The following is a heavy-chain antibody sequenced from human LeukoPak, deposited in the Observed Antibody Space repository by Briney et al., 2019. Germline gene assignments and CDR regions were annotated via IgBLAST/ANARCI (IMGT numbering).Heavy chain of an antibody. CDR1: GFTFSSYS. V-gene: IGHV3-21*01. CDR2: ISSSSSYI. J-gene: IGHJ4*02. CDR3: ARDLVGAAFFDY. Sequence: GGSLRLSCAASGFTFSSYSMNWVRQAPGKGLEWVSSISSSSSYIYYADSVKGRFTISRGNAKNSLYLQMNSLRAEDTAVYYCARDLVGAAFFDYWGQGTLVTVSS. D-gene: IGHD1-26*01.